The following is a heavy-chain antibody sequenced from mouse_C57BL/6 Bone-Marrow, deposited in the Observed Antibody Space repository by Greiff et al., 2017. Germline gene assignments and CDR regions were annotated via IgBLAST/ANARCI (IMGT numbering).Heavy chain of an antibody. CDR3: ARESSGYNAMDY. D-gene: IGHD3-2*02. Sequence: QVQLQQPGAELVKPGASVKMSCKASGYTFTSYWITWVKQRPGQGLAWIGDIYPGSGSTNYNEKFKSKATLTVDTSSTTADMQLSSLTSEDSAVYYCARESSGYNAMDYWGQGTSVTVSS. CDR2: IYPGSGST. V-gene: IGHV1-55*01. CDR1: GYTFTSYW. J-gene: IGHJ4*01.